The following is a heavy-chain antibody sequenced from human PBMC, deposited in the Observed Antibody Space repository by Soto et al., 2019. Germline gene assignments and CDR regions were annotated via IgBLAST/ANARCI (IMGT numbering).Heavy chain of an antibody. V-gene: IGHV1-18*01. CDR2: ISAYNGNT. CDR1: GYTFTSYG. J-gene: IGHJ6*02. Sequence: QVPLVQSGAEVKKPGASVKVSCKASGYTFTSYGISWVRQAPGQGLEWMGRISAYNGNTNYAQKLQGRATMTTDTSTSTAYMELRSLRSDDTAVYYCARTTYYDILTGYYRGNYGMDVWGQGTTVTVSS. CDR3: ARTTYYDILTGYYRGNYGMDV. D-gene: IGHD3-9*01.